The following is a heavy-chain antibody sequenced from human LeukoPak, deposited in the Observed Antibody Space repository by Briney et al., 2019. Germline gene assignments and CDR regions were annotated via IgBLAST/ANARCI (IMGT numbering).Heavy chain of an antibody. V-gene: IGHV3-30-3*01. J-gene: IGHJ4*02. CDR1: GFTFSSYA. CDR2: ISYDGSNK. D-gene: IGHD6-6*01. Sequence: GRSLRLSCAASGFTFSSYAMHWVRQAPGKGLEWVAVISYDGSNKYYADSVKGRFTISRDNSKNTLYLQMNSLRAEDTAVYYRARSRIATVDYWGQGTLVTVSS. CDR3: ARSRIATVDY.